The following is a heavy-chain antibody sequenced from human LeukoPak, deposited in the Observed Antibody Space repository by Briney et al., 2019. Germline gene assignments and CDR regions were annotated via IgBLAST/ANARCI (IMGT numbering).Heavy chain of an antibody. J-gene: IGHJ3*02. Sequence: GGSLRLSCAASGFTFSSYAMSWVRQTPGKGLGRVSAISGSGGSTYSAESVKGRFTISRDNSKKTLYLQMNSLRAEDTAVYYCANDYGGNSLYAFDIWGQGTMVTVSS. CDR1: GFTFSSYA. V-gene: IGHV3-23*01. CDR2: ISGSGGST. CDR3: ANDYGGNSLYAFDI. D-gene: IGHD4-23*01.